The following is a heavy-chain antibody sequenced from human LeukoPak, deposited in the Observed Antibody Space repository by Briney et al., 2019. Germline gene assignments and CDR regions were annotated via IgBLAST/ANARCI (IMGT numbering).Heavy chain of an antibody. CDR2: ISGSGGST. V-gene: IGHV3-23*01. Sequence: GGSLRLSCAASGFTFSSYAMSWVRQAPGKGLEWVSAISGSGGSTYYADSVKGRFTISRDNSKNTLYLQMNGLRAEDTAVYYCAKDKSTSKTDIVVVPAASDYWGQGTLVTVSS. D-gene: IGHD2-2*01. CDR3: AKDKSTSKTDIVVVPAASDY. CDR1: GFTFSSYA. J-gene: IGHJ4*02.